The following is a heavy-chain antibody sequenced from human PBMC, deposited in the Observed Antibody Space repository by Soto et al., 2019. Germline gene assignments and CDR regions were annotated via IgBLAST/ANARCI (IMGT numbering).Heavy chain of an antibody. CDR2: INHSGST. V-gene: IGHV4-34*01. CDR3: ARGRSMTTEIKNWFDP. D-gene: IGHD4-4*01. Sequence: SETLSLTCAVYGGPFSGYYWSWIRQPPGKGLEWIGEINHSGSTNYNPSLKSRVTISVDTSKNQFSLKLSSVTAADTAVYYCARGRSMTTEIKNWFDPWGQGTLVTVSS. J-gene: IGHJ5*02. CDR1: GGPFSGYY.